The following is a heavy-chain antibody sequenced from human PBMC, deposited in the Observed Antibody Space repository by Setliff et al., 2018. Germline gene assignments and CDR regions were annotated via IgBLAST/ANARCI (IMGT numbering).Heavy chain of an antibody. D-gene: IGHD1-1*01. J-gene: IGHJ3*02. CDR2: INHSGST. Sequence: SLTCAVYGGSFSGYYWSWIRQPPGKGLEWIGEINHSGSTNYNPSLKSRVTISVDTSKNQFSLKLSSVTAADTAVYYCTNDVRGGIYDMWGQGTMVTVSS. CDR3: TNDVRGGIYDM. V-gene: IGHV4-34*01. CDR1: GGSFSGYY.